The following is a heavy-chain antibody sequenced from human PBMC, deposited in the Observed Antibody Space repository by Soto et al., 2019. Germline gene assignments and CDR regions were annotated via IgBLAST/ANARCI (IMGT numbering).Heavy chain of an antibody. CDR3: ARDGGCRDGYTVGCNWFDP. Sequence: GGSLRLSCAASGLTFSSYWMHWVRQAPGKGLVWVSRISTDGSVTTYADSVKGRFTISRDNSKNTLYLQMNSLRAEDTAVYYSARDGGCRDGYTVGCNWFDPWGQGTLVTVSS. J-gene: IGHJ5*02. V-gene: IGHV3-74*01. CDR2: ISTDGSVT. CDR1: GLTFSSYW. D-gene: IGHD5-12*01.